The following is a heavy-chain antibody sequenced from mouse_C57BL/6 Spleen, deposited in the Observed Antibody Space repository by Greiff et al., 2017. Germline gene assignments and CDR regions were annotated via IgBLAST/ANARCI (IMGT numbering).Heavy chain of an antibody. Sequence: EVQRVESGPVLVKPGASVKMSCKASGYTFTDYYMNWVKQSHGKSLEWFGVINPYNGGTSYNQKFKGKATLTVDKSSSTAFMELNSLTSEDSAVYYCARNSMAYVYDGKPYWGQGTLVTVSA. CDR1: GYTFTDYY. J-gene: IGHJ3*01. CDR2: INPYNGGT. D-gene: IGHD2-2*01. V-gene: IGHV1-19*01. CDR3: ARNSMAYVYDGKPY.